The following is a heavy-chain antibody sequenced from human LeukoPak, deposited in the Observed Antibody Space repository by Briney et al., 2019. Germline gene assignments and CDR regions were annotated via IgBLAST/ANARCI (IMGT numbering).Heavy chain of an antibody. V-gene: IGHV4-59*01. J-gene: IGHJ4*02. CDR3: ASSSGWYLDYFDY. CDR2: IYYTGAA. D-gene: IGHD6-19*01. Sequence: SETLSLTCTVSGGSISGSFWSWIRQPPGEGLEFIGYIYYTGAASYNPSLSSRVSMSVDTSKNQFSLKLSSVTAADTAVYYCASSSGWYLDYFDYWGQGTLVTVSS. CDR1: GGSISGSF.